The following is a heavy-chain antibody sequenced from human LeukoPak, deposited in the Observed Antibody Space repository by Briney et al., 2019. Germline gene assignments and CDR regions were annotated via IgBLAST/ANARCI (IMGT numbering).Heavy chain of an antibody. V-gene: IGHV3-23*01. CDR2: ISGSGDNT. CDR3: ARVKGTSYLSSFDY. D-gene: IGHD6-6*01. CDR1: GFTFSSYA. Sequence: GGSLRLSCAASGFTFSSYAMNWVRQAPGKGLEWISSISGSGDNTYYADSVKGRFTISRDNSKNTLYLQMNSLRAADTAVYYCARVKGTSYLSSFDYWGQGTLVTVPS. J-gene: IGHJ4*02.